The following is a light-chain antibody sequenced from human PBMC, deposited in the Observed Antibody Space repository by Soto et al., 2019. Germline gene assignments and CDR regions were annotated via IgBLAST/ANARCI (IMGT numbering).Light chain of an antibody. CDR1: SSDVGGYNY. CDR2: EVY. CDR3: SSYVGTNSYV. V-gene: IGLV2-8*01. J-gene: IGLJ1*01. Sequence: QSVLTQPPSASGSPGQSVTISCTGTSSDVGGYNYVSWYQQHPGKAPKLIIYEVYKRPSGVPDRFSGSKSGNTAALTVSGLQAEDGADYYCSSYVGTNSYVFGTGTKVTV.